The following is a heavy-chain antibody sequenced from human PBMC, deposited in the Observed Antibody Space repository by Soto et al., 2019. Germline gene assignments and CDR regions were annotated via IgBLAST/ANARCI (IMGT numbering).Heavy chain of an antibody. J-gene: IGHJ5*02. V-gene: IGHV1-18*01. CDR2: ISAYNGNT. CDR3: ARVKFEYCSSTSCYVNWFDP. Sequence: ASVKVSCKASGYTFTSYGISWVRQAPGQGLERMGWISAYNGNTNYAQKLQGRVTMTTDTSTSTAYMELRSLRSDDTAVYYFARVKFEYCSSTSCYVNWFDPWGQGTLVTVSS. CDR1: GYTFTSYG. D-gene: IGHD2-2*01.